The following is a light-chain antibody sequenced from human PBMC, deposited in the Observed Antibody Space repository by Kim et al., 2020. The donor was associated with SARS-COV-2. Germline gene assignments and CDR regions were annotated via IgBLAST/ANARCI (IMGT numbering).Light chain of an antibody. CDR1: QDIRNY. Sequence: IRVTQSPSSLSASIGDTVNITCRASQDIRNYLAWHQQKPGKAPRSLINAASNLQSGVPSRFSGSGSGTDFTLTIKNLQSEDFGIYYCQQYNSYPITFGQGTRLEIK. V-gene: IGKV1-16*01. CDR2: AAS. CDR3: QQYNSYPIT. J-gene: IGKJ5*01.